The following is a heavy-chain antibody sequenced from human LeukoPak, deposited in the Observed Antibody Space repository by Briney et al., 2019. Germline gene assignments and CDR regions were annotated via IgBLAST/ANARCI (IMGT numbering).Heavy chain of an antibody. Sequence: SETLSLTCTVSGGSISSYYWSWIRQPPGKGLEWIGYIYYSGSTYYNPSLKSRVTISVDTSKNQFSLKLSSVTAADTAVYYCARVGGKYCSSTSCYALDYWGQGTLVTVSS. V-gene: IGHV4-59*08. J-gene: IGHJ4*02. D-gene: IGHD2-2*01. CDR1: GGSISSYY. CDR3: ARVGGKYCSSTSCYALDY. CDR2: IYYSGST.